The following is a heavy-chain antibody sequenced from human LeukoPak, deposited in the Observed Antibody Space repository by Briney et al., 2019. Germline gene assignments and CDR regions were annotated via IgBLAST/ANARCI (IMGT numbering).Heavy chain of an antibody. Sequence: PSETLSLTCTVSGGSISSYYWSWIRQPAGKGLEWIWRIYTSGSTNYNPSLKSRVTMSVDTSKNQFSLKLSSVTAADTAVYYCARDTLRYDILTGEPLYYFDYWGQGTLVTVSS. CDR3: ARDTLRYDILTGEPLYYFDY. CDR1: GGSISSYY. J-gene: IGHJ4*02. D-gene: IGHD3-9*01. V-gene: IGHV4-4*07. CDR2: IYTSGST.